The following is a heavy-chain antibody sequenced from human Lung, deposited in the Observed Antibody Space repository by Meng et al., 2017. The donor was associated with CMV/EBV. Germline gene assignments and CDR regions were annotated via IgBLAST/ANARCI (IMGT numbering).Heavy chain of an antibody. CDR3: LRRSGGSV. CDR1: GDSITNHNW. J-gene: IGHJ1*01. CDR2: IPHRGSS. V-gene: IGHV4-4*02. D-gene: IGHD3-10*01. Sequence: QGQLRESGPALVKPSETLSLTCAVSGDSITNHNWWAWVRQPPGKGLEWIGEIPHRGSSAYNPSLKSRVSMSIDKSKDQFSLKLTSVTAADTAVYHCLRRSGGSVWGQGTLVTVSS.